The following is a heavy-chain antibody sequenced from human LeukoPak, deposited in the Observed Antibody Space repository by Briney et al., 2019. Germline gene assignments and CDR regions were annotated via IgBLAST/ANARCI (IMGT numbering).Heavy chain of an antibody. CDR2: IYSGGST. CDR3: ARSYTSSGYYYGVAY. V-gene: IGHV3-53*01. Sequence: GGSLRLSCAASGFTVSSNYMSWVRQAPGKGLEWVSVIYSGGSTYYADSVKGRFTISRDNSKNTLYLQMNSLRAEDTAVYFCARSYTSSGYYYGVAYWGQGILVTVSS. CDR1: GFTVSSNY. J-gene: IGHJ4*02. D-gene: IGHD3-22*01.